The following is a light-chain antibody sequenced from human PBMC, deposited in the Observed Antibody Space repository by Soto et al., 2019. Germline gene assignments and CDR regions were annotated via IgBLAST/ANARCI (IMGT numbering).Light chain of an antibody. CDR3: MQSLHLPWT. CDR2: EVS. V-gene: IGKV2D-29*01. CDR1: QSLPNSDGKTY. Sequence: DIVMTQTPLSLSVTPGQPASISCKSSQSLPNSDGKTYVYWYHQKPGQPPQLLISEVSNRFSGVPDRFSGSGSGTDFTLKISRVETEDVGVYYCMQSLHLPWTFGQGTKVE. J-gene: IGKJ1*01.